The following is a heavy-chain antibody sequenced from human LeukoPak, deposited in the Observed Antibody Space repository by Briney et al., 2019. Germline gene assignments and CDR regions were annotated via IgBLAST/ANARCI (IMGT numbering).Heavy chain of an antibody. Sequence: GESLKISCKGSGDTFATYWIGWVRQLPGKGLEWMGVIYPGDSRTRYSPSFQGQVTISADKSISTAYLQWSSLKASDTAMYYCARQSSGWSYYYYYMDVWGKGTTVTVSS. J-gene: IGHJ6*03. V-gene: IGHV5-51*01. CDR2: IYPGDSRT. D-gene: IGHD6-19*01. CDR3: ARQSSGWSYYYYYMDV. CDR1: GDTFATYW.